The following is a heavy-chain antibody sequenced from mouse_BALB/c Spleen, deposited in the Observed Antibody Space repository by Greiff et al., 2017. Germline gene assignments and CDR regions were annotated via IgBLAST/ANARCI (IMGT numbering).Heavy chain of an antibody. J-gene: IGHJ3*01. D-gene: IGHD1-1*01. V-gene: IGHV1-54*03. CDR3: ARWHYGSSYEAY. CDR1: GYAFTNYL. CDR2: INPGSGGT. Sequence: QVQLKQSGAELVRPGTSVKVSCKASGYAFTNYLIEWVKQRPGQGLEWIGVINPGSGGTNYNEKFKGKATLTADKSSSTAYMQLSSLTSDDSAVYFCARWHYGSSYEAYWGQGTLVTVSA.